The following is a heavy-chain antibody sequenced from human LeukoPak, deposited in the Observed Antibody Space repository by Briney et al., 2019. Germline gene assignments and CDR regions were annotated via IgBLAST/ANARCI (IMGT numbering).Heavy chain of an antibody. CDR1: GFTFSDFS. Sequence: GGSLRLSCLASGFTFSDFSMSWVRQAPGKGLEWVSSITSTGIYIYYAGSVKGRFTISRDNAKNSLYLQMNGLRAEDTAVYYCARGRVGYSSGWXXYWGXXTLVTVSS. D-gene: IGHD6-19*01. J-gene: IGHJ4*01. V-gene: IGHV3-21*01. CDR3: ARGRVGYSSGWXXY. CDR2: ITSTGIYI.